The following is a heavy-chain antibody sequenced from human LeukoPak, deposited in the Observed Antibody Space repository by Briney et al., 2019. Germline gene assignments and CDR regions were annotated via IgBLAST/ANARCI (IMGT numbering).Heavy chain of an antibody. V-gene: IGHV4-59*01. CDR3: ARNLIPEQLVLNF. D-gene: IGHD6-13*01. Sequence: SETLSLTCTVSSGSINSYYWNWIRQPPGKGLEWIGRIYSSGSTNYSPSLKSRVTISVDTSKNQFSLKLSSVTPEDTAVYYCARNLIPEQLVLNFWGQGTLVTVSS. J-gene: IGHJ4*02. CDR2: IYSSGST. CDR1: SGSINSYY.